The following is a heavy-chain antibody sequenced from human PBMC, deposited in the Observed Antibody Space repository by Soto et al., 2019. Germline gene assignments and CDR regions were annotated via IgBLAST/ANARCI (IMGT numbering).Heavy chain of an antibody. CDR3: ARGNPRRWFDP. Sequence: ASVKVSCKASGYTFTSYYMRWVRQAPGQGLEWMGIINPSGGSTSYAQKFQGRVTMTRDTSTSTAYMELSSLRSEDTAVYYCARGNPRRWFDPWGQGTLVTVSS. CDR2: INPSGGST. J-gene: IGHJ5*02. V-gene: IGHV1-46*01. CDR1: GYTFTSYY.